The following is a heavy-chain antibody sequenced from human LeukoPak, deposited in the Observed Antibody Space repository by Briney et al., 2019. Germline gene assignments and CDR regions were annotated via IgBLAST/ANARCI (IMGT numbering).Heavy chain of an antibody. CDR2: IYPADSDT. D-gene: IGHD3-10*01. V-gene: IGHV5-51*01. J-gene: IGHJ3*01. CDR3: ARTGYHYGSGSHFAFDV. CDR1: GYRFSNQW. Sequence: GESLKISCEASGYRFSNQWIGWVRQMPGKGLECMGIIYPADSDTRYSPSFEGQVSISVDKSITTAYLQWSSLMASDTAIYYCARTGYHYGSGSHFAFDVWGQGTVVSVSS.